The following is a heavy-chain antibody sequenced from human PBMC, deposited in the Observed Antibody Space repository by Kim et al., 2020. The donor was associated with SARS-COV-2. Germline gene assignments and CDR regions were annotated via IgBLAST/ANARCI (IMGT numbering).Heavy chain of an antibody. CDR1: GFIFSDYA. V-gene: IGHV3-64D*06. CDR2: TTRDGDGS. CDR3: VRYGRNYGAVH. D-gene: IGHD1-7*01. Sequence: GGSLRLSCSASGFIFSDYAMNWVRRAPGMGLQYVSATTRDGDGSFYADSVKDRFTIFRDNSKNTLFLQMSGLRAEDTAVYYCVRYGRNYGAVHWGQGTLV. J-gene: IGHJ4*02.